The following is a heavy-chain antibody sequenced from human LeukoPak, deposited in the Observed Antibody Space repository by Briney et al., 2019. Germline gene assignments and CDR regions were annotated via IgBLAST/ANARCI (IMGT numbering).Heavy chain of an antibody. CDR3: VTFYETY. CDR1: GTYW. CDR2: INSDGSWT. Sequence: GGSLRLSCAASGTYWMHWVRQAPGKGLVWGSHINSDGSWTGYADSVKGRFTISKDNAKNTVSLQMNNLRAEDTAVYYCVTFYETYWGRGTLVTVSS. V-gene: IGHV3-74*01. D-gene: IGHD2/OR15-2a*01. J-gene: IGHJ4*02.